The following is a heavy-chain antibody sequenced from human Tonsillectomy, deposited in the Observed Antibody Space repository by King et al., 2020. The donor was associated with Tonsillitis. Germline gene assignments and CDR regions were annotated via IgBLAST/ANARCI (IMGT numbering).Heavy chain of an antibody. CDR2: IHPNGGGT. Sequence: QLVQSGAEVKKPGASVKVSCKTSGYTFTGHYMFWVRQAPGQGLEWMGWIHPNGGGTHYAQKFQGRITMTRDTSISTAYMELSRLRSDDTAVYYFARGYIWGSYWGQGTLVTVSS. D-gene: IGHD3-16*01. V-gene: IGHV1-2*02. CDR3: ARGYIWGSY. J-gene: IGHJ4*02. CDR1: GYTFTGHY.